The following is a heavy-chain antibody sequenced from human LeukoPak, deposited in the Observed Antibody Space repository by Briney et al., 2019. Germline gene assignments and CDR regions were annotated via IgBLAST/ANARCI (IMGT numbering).Heavy chain of an antibody. CDR1: GFTFSSYW. V-gene: IGHV3-74*01. J-gene: IGHJ4*02. Sequence: PGGSLRLSCAASGFTFSSYWMHWVRQAPGKGLVWVSRINTDGGTTNYADSVKGRFTISRDNAKNTLFLQMNSLTAEDTAVYYCARAGYDILTGYYVDYFDYWGQGTLVTVSS. CDR2: INTDGGTT. D-gene: IGHD3-9*01. CDR3: ARAGYDILTGYYVDYFDY.